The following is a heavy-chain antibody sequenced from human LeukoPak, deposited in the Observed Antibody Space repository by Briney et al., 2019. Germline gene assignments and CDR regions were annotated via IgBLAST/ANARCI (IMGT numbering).Heavy chain of an antibody. CDR1: GDSVSSNSAA. J-gene: IGHJ4*02. V-gene: IGHV6-1*01. CDR2: TYYRSKWYN. D-gene: IGHD6-19*01. CDR3: ARVVLGFSSDWLRGVPNYFDY. Sequence: SQTLSLTCAISGDSVSSNSAAWNWIRQSPSRGLEWLGRTYYRSKWYNDYAVSVKSRITINPDTSKNQFSLKLSSVTAADTAVYFCARVVLGFSSDWLRGVPNYFDYWGQGTLVTVSS.